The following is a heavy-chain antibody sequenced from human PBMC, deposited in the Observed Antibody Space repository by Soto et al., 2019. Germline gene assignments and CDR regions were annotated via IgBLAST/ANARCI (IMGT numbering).Heavy chain of an antibody. CDR2: INAGNGNT. J-gene: IGHJ4*01. Sequence: QVPLVQSGAEEKKPGASVKVSCKASGYTFTSYAMHWVRQAPGQRLEWMGWINAGNGNTKHSQKFQGRVTITRDTAASTAYMALSSLRSEATAAHYCPTAWGVVTAPDYWGQGTLRTASS. CDR3: PTAWGVVTAPDY. D-gene: IGHD2-21*02. V-gene: IGHV1-3*05. CDR1: GYTFTSYA.